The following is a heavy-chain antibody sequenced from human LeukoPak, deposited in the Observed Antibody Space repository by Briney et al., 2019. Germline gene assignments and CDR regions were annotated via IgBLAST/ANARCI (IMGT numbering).Heavy chain of an antibody. CDR1: GGTFSSYA. Sequence: ASVKVSCKASGGTFSSYAISWVRQAPGQGLEWMGGIIPIFGTANYAQKFQGRVTITADESTSTAYMELSSLRSEDTAVYYCARAGWSSCWYPPDAFDIWGQGTMVTVSS. CDR2: IIPIFGTA. CDR3: ARAGWSSCWYPPDAFDI. V-gene: IGHV1-69*13. D-gene: IGHD6-13*01. J-gene: IGHJ3*02.